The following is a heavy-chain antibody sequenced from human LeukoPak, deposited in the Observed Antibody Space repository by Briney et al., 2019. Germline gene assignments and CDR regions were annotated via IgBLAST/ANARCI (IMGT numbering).Heavy chain of an antibody. CDR2: IHPSGRL. D-gene: IGHD3-22*01. CDR1: GASFSSGDQY. J-gene: IGHJ4*02. CDR3: SRGLDSRKLGY. Sequence: SETLSLTCTVSGASFSSGDQYWNWIRQSPGKGLEWIGSIHPSGRLYNNPFLESRVTISIDTSKNQFSLNLNSVTAADTAVYFCSRGLDSRKLGYWGQGTLVTVSS. V-gene: IGHV4-31*03.